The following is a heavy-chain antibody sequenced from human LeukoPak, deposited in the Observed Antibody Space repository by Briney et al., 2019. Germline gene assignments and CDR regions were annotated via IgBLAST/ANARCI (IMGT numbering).Heavy chain of an antibody. Sequence: PSETLPLTCTVSGGSISSSSYYWGWIRQPPGKGLGWIGSIYYSGSTYYNPSLKSRVTISVDTSKNQFSLKLSSVTAADTAVYYCARRSSGWSRYWFDPWGQGTLVTVSS. CDR2: IYYSGST. CDR3: ARRSSGWSRYWFDP. D-gene: IGHD6-19*01. CDR1: GGSISSSSYY. J-gene: IGHJ5*02. V-gene: IGHV4-39*01.